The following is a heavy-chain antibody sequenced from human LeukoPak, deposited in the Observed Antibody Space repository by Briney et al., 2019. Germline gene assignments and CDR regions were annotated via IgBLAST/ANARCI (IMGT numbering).Heavy chain of an antibody. D-gene: IGHD5-18*01. V-gene: IGHV3-23*01. J-gene: IGHJ4*02. CDR1: GFTFSSYA. CDR3: AKEARGVYSYGYLGY. Sequence: GGSLRLSCAASGFTFSSYAMSWVRQAPGKGLEWVASISGSGSSTYYADSVKGRFTISRDNSKNTLYLQMNSLRAEDTAVYYCAKEARGVYSYGYLGYWGQGTLVTVSS. CDR2: ISGSGSST.